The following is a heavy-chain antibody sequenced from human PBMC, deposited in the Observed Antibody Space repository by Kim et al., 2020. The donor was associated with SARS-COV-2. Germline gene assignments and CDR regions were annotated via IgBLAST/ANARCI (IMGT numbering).Heavy chain of an antibody. V-gene: IGHV4-30-2*05. Sequence: YNPSLTSRVTISVDTSKSQFSLKLSSVTAADTAVYYCAKLVASGYGMDVWGQGTTVTVSS. D-gene: IGHD6-6*01. J-gene: IGHJ6*02. CDR3: AKLVASGYGMDV.